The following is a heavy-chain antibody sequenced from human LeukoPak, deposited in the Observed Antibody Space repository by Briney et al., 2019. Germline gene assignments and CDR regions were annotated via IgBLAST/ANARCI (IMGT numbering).Heavy chain of an antibody. CDR3: ARSRGAGPAAYFDY. CDR1: GFTFSSYS. CDR2: ISSSSSYI. J-gene: IGHJ4*02. V-gene: IGHV3-21*04. D-gene: IGHD6-19*01. Sequence: PGGSLRLSCAASGFTFSSYSMNWVRQAPGKGLEWVSSISSSSSYIYYADSVKGRFTISRDNAKNSLYLQMSSLRAEDTAVYYCARSRGAGPAAYFDYWGQGTLITVSS.